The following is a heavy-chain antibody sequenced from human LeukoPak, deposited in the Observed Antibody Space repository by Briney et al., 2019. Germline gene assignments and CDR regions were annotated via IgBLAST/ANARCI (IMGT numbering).Heavy chain of an antibody. J-gene: IGHJ4*02. D-gene: IGHD4-23*01. CDR2: IYYSGST. V-gene: IGHV4-39*01. Sequence: MPSETLSLTCTVSGGSISSSSYYWGWIRQPPGKGLEWIGSIYYSGSTYYNPSLKSRVTISVDTSKNQFSLKLSSVTAADTAVYYCASSPTVVTPYYFDYWGQGTLVTVSS. CDR3: ASSPTVVTPYYFDY. CDR1: GGSISSSSYY.